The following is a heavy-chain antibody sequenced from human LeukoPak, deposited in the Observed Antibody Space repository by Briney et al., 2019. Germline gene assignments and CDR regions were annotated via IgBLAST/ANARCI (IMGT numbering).Heavy chain of an antibody. J-gene: IGHJ4*02. Sequence: PSETLSLTCTVSGGSVSSGSYYWSWIRQPPGKGLEWIGYIYYSGSTNYNPSLKSRVTTSVDTSKNQFSLKLSSVTAADTAVYYCARRYYDYIWGSYEIDYWGQGTLVTVSS. CDR3: ARRYYDYIWGSYEIDY. V-gene: IGHV4-61*01. D-gene: IGHD3-16*01. CDR2: IYYSGST. CDR1: GGSVSSGSYY.